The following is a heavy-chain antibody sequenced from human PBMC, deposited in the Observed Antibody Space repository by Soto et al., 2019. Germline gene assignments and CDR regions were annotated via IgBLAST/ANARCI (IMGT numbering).Heavy chain of an antibody. CDR3: ARASDYDFWSGYYYFDY. Sequence: SETLSLTCTVSGYSISSGYYWGWIRQPPGKGLEWIGSIYHSGSTYYNPSLKSRVTISVDTSKNQFSLKLSSVTAADTAVYYCARASDYDFWSGYYYFDYWGQGTLVTVSS. CDR2: IYHSGST. V-gene: IGHV4-38-2*02. J-gene: IGHJ4*02. CDR1: GYSISSGYY. D-gene: IGHD3-3*01.